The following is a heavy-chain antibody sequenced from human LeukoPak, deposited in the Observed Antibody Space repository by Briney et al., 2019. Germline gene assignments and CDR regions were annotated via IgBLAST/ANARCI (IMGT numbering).Heavy chain of an antibody. D-gene: IGHD2-15*01. CDR3: AKDRFGYCSGGSCYGGWFDP. J-gene: IGHJ5*02. CDR2: ISWNSGSI. V-gene: IGHV3-9*01. Sequence: GGSLRLSCAASGFTFDDYAMHWVRQAPGKGLEWVSGISWNSGSIGYADSVKGRFTISRDNAKNSLYLQMNSLRAEDTAVYYCAKDRFGYCSGGSCYGGWFDPWGQGTLVTVSS. CDR1: GFTFDDYA.